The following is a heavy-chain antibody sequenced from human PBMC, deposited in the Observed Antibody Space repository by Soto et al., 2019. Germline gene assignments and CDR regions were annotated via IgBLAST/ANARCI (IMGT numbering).Heavy chain of an antibody. CDR1: GFTFSSYA. Sequence: GGSLRLSCAASGFTFSSYAMSWVRQAPGKGLEWVSAISGSGGSTYYADSVKGRFTISRDNSKNTLYLQMNGLRAEDTAVYYCAKDQGDYCSGGSCYFDYWGQGTLVTVSS. CDR3: AKDQGDYCSGGSCYFDY. V-gene: IGHV3-23*01. J-gene: IGHJ4*02. CDR2: ISGSGGST. D-gene: IGHD2-15*01.